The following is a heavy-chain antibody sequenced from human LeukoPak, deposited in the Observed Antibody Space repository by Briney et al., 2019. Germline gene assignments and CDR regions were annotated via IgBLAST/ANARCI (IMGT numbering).Heavy chain of an antibody. CDR2: IIPIFGTA. CDR1: GGTFSSYA. CDR3: ARGSSSGHAFDI. V-gene: IGHV1-69*05. D-gene: IGHD2-15*01. Sequence: ASVKVSCKASGGTFSSYAISWVRQAPGQGLEWMGGIIPIFGTANYAQKFQGRVTITTGESTSTAYMELSSLRSDDTAVYYCARGSSSGHAFDIWGQGTMVTVSS. J-gene: IGHJ3*02.